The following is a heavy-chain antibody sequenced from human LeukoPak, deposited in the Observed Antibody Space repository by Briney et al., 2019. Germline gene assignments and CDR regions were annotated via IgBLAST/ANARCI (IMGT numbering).Heavy chain of an antibody. J-gene: IGHJ3*02. CDR1: GFTFSSYA. Sequence: GGSLRLSCAASGFTFSSYAMHWVRQAPGKGLEWVAVISYDGSNKYYADSVKGRFTISRDNSKNTLYLQMNSLRAEDTAVYYCAKDWEVYGDSGLGAFDIWGQGTMVTVSS. CDR3: AKDWEVYGDSGLGAFDI. V-gene: IGHV3-30-3*01. CDR2: ISYDGSNK. D-gene: IGHD4-17*01.